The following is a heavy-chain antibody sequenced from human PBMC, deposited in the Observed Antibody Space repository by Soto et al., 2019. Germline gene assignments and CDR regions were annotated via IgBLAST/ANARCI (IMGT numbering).Heavy chain of an antibody. Sequence: EVQLLESGGGLVQPGGSLRLSCAASGFTFSSYAMSWVRQAPGKGLEWVSAISGGGGGNTYYADSVKGRFTISRDDSKNTLYLQMNSLRVEDTAVHYCAKESSSSFASWSQGTLVTVSS. J-gene: IGHJ4*02. V-gene: IGHV3-23*01. CDR3: AKESSSSFAS. D-gene: IGHD6-6*01. CDR1: GFTFSSYA. CDR2: ISGGGGGNT.